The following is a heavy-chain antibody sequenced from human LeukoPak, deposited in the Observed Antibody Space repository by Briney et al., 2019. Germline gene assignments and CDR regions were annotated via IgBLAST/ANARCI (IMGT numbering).Heavy chain of an antibody. CDR1: GFTFSSYG. V-gene: IGHV3-30*03. Sequence: QPGRSLRLSCAASGFTFSSYGMDWVRQAPGKGLEWVAGISYDGIRYHSESVKGRFTLSRDNSKTALYLQMNSLRAEDTAVYYCADGLAQGMAAQGMAVANRLFEYWGQGTLVTVSS. CDR2: ISYDGIR. CDR3: ADGLAQGMAAQGMAVANRLFEY. J-gene: IGHJ4*02. D-gene: IGHD6-19*01.